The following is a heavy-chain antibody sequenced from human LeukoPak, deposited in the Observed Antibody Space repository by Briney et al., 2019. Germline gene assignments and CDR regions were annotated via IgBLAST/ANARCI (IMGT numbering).Heavy chain of an antibody. D-gene: IGHD2-2*01. CDR1: SGSISSYD. J-gene: IGHJ6*03. Sequence: SETLSLTCTVSSGSISSYDWSWIRQPAGKGLEWIGRIYTSGSPNYNPSLKSRVTISVDTSKNQFSLKLSSVTAADTAVYYCARSWAYALGYYYYMDVWGKGTTVTVSS. V-gene: IGHV4-4*07. CDR2: IYTSGSP. CDR3: ARSWAYALGYYYYMDV.